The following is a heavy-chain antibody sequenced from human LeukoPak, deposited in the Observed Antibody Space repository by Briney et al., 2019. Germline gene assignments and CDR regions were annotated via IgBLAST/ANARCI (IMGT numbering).Heavy chain of an antibody. J-gene: IGHJ4*02. CDR3: ARDPGYYGTFDY. D-gene: IGHD3-10*01. V-gene: IGHV3-21*01. CDR2: ISSSSNYI. Sequence: PGGSLRLSCAASGFSFGSYNMHWVRQAPGKGLEWGSSISSSSNYIFYTDSVKGRFTISRDNAKSSLYLQMNGLRAEDTAVYYCARDPGYYGTFDYWGQGTLVTVSS. CDR1: GFSFGSYN.